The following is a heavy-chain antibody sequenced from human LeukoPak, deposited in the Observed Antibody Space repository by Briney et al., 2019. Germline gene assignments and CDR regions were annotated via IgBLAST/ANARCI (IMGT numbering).Heavy chain of an antibody. CDR2: IWYDGSNK. J-gene: IGHJ4*02. CDR1: GFTFSSYG. Sequence: GRSLRLSCAASGFTFSSYGMHWVRQAPGKGLEWVAVIWYDGSNKYYADSVKGRFTISRDNSKNTLYLQMNSLRAEDTAVYYCARDGIEPPGEGYCGGDCYSGHFDYWGQGTLVTVSS. V-gene: IGHV3-33*08. CDR3: ARDGIEPPGEGYCGGDCYSGHFDY. D-gene: IGHD2-21*02.